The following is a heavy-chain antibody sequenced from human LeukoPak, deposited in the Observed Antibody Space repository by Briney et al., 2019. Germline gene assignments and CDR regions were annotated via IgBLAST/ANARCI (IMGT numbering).Heavy chain of an antibody. J-gene: IGHJ4*01. D-gene: IGHD6-13*01. CDR2: IRRDGGEK. V-gene: IGHV3-7*01. CDR1: GYTFTTYW. Sequence: GESLKISCQGSGYTFTTYWIGWVRQMPGKGLEWVASIRRDGGEKSYVDSVKGRFTISRDNTKRSLYLQMSSLRAEDTAVYYCARDGTAAGLYFDLWGQGTLVTVSS. CDR3: ARDGTAAGLYFDL.